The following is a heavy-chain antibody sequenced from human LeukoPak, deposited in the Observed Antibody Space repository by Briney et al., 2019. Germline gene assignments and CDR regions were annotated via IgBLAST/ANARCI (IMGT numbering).Heavy chain of an antibody. Sequence: SETLSLTCTVSGGSISSSNYYWGWIRQPPGKGLEWIGRIYTSGSTNYNPSLKSRVTISVDTSKNQFSLKLSSVTAADTAVYYCARGSSVVVPAAHFDYWGQGTLVTVSS. J-gene: IGHJ4*02. D-gene: IGHD2-2*01. CDR2: IYTSGST. CDR1: GGSISSSNYY. V-gene: IGHV4-61*02. CDR3: ARGSSVVVPAAHFDY.